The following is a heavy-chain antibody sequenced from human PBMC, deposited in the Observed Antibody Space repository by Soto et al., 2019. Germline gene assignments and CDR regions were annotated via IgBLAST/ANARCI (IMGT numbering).Heavy chain of an antibody. CDR1: GFTFSSYA. D-gene: IGHD3-16*02. CDR3: AKSRVFIGAIVTLLDS. Sequence: PGGSLRLSCATSGFTFSSYAMVWVRQAAEKGLEWVASISNNGDTAYYADSVKGRFTISRGNSENTLYLQMNGLRADDTALYFCAKSRVFIGAIVTLLDSWGQGTQVTVSS. J-gene: IGHJ4*02. CDR2: ISNNGDTA. V-gene: IGHV3-23*01.